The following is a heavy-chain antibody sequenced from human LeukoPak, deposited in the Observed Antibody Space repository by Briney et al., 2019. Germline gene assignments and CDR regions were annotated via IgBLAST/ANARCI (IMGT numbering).Heavy chain of an antibody. J-gene: IGHJ4*02. CDR3: AKDIAETYYYDSSGYYGAPLLDH. CDR2: MSGRGGST. D-gene: IGHD3-22*01. V-gene: IGHV3-23*01. Sequence: PGGSLRLSCAASGFTFSSYAMSWVRQAPGKGLEWVSGMSGRGGSTYYADSVKGRFTISRDNSKNTLYLQMNSLRAEDTAVYYCAKDIAETYYYDSSGYYGAPLLDHWGQGTLVTVSS. CDR1: GFTFSSYA.